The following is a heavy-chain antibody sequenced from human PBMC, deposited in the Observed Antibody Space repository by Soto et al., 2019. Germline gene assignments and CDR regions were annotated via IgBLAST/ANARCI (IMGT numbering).Heavy chain of an antibody. D-gene: IGHD3-22*01. CDR1: GFSFTGYY. J-gene: IGHJ4*02. CDR3: ARDTYYYDSSGYSPAFDY. CDR2: INAHSGGT. Sequence: ASVKVSCKASGFSFTGYYIHWLRQAPGQGLEWMGWINAHSGGTEYAQKFQGRVTLTRDTSIATAYLTLTSLTSDDTALYYCARDTYYYDSSGYSPAFDYWGQGTLVTVSS. V-gene: IGHV1-2*02.